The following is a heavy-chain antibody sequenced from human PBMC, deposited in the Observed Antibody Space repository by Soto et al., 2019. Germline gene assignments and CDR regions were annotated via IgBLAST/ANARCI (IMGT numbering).Heavy chain of an antibody. D-gene: IGHD3-3*01. V-gene: IGHV3-7*01. CDR1: GFTFSSYW. CDR2: IKQDGSEK. CDR3: ARLGCLEWFSNYYYYMDV. J-gene: IGHJ6*03. Sequence: PGGSLRLSCAASGFTFSSYWMSWVRQAPGKGLEWVANIKQDGSEKYYVDSVKGRFTISRDNAKNSLYLQMNSLRAEDTAVYYCARLGCLEWFSNYYYYMDVWGKGTTVTVSS.